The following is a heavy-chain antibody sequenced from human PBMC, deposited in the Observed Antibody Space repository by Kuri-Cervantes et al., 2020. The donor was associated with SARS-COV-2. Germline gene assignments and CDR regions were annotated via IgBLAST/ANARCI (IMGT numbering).Heavy chain of an antibody. V-gene: IGHV1-24*01. CDR1: GYTLTELS. Sequence: ASVKVSCKVSGYTLTELSMHWVRQAPGKGLEWMGGFDPEDGETIYAQKFQGRVTMTEDTSTDTAYMELSSLRSEDTAVYYCARDPLVVVPAAIEFDPWGQGTLVTVSS. D-gene: IGHD2-2*01. CDR3: ARDPLVVVPAAIEFDP. J-gene: IGHJ5*02. CDR2: FDPEDGET.